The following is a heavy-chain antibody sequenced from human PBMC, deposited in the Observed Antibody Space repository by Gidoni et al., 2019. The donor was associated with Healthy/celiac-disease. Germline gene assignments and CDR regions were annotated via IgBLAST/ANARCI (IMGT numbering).Heavy chain of an antibody. J-gene: IGHJ4*02. CDR1: GGSISSSSYY. CDR2: IYYSGST. D-gene: IGHD3-22*01. Sequence: QLQLQESGPGLVNPSETLSLTCTVSGGSISSSSYYLCWIRQPTGKGLEWIGSIYYSGSTYYNPSLKSRVTISVDTSKNQFSLKLSSVTAADTAVYYCARHQLDYYDSSGYLPNANYYFDYWGQGTLVTVSS. CDR3: ARHQLDYYDSSGYLPNANYYFDY. V-gene: IGHV4-39*01.